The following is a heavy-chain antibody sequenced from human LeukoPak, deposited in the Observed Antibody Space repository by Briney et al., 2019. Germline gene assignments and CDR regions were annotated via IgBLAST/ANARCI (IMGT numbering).Heavy chain of an antibody. CDR3: ARQWGVTRTFDI. D-gene: IGHD2-2*01. CDR1: GGSISSYY. CDR2: IYYCGST. J-gene: IGHJ3*02. Sequence: WGTLSLTCTVSGGSISSYYWSWIRQPPGKGLEWVRHIYYCGSTNYHPSLKGRVIISVDRSKDQFSLTLNSLTAADTAVYYCARQWGVTRTFDIWGQKTVVTLSS. V-gene: IGHV4-59*08.